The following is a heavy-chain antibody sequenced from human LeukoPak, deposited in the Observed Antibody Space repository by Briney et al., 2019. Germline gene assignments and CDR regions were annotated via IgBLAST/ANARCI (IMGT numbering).Heavy chain of an antibody. V-gene: IGHV4-59*04. CDR2: LHYSGST. Sequence: SETLSLTCTVSGGSISNYYWSWIRQPPGKGLEWIGYLHYSGSTYYNPSLKSRVTMSVDTSKNQFSLMLSSVTAADTAVYFCTRDSSGYDWFYDYWGQGTLVTVSS. D-gene: IGHD5-12*01. CDR3: TRDSSGYDWFYDY. CDR1: GGSISNYY. J-gene: IGHJ4*02.